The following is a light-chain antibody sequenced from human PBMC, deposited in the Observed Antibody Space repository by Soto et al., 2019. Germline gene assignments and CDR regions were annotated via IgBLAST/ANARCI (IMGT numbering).Light chain of an antibody. V-gene: IGLV2-14*03. Sequence: QSVLTQPASVSGSPGQSITITCTGTSSDVGGYNFVSWYQQYPGRAPRVIIFDVSNRPSGVSNRFSGSKSGNTASLTISGLQAEDEADYYCSSYTSTKDFYVFGSGTKLTVL. CDR1: SSDVGGYNF. CDR3: SSYTSTKDFYV. CDR2: DVS. J-gene: IGLJ1*01.